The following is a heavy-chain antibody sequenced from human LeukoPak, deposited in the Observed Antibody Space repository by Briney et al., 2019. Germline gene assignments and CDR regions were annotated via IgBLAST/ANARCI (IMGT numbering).Heavy chain of an antibody. Sequence: GGSLRLSCAASGFTFSTDWLNWVRQAPGKGLEWVATIKKDGSKTYYVDFVKGRFTISRDNAKNSVHLQMNRLRAADTAVYYCSGGSGWTSEFWGQGTLVTVSS. D-gene: IGHD6-19*01. V-gene: IGHV3-7*04. CDR1: GFTFSTDW. CDR2: IKKDGSKT. J-gene: IGHJ1*01. CDR3: SGGSGWTSEF.